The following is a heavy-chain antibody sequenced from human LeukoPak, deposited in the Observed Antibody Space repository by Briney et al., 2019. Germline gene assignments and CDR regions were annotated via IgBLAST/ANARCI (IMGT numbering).Heavy chain of an antibody. D-gene: IGHD2-15*01. J-gene: IGHJ6*03. V-gene: IGHV4-4*07. CDR1: GGSISSYY. CDR3: ARDGPLGYCSGGSCRPTRFYYYYYMDV. CDR2: IYTSGST. Sequence: SETLSLTCTVSGGSISSYYWSWIRQPAGKGLEWIGRIYTSGSTNYNPSLKSRVTMSVDTSKNQFSLKLSSVTAADTAVYYCARDGPLGYCSGGSCRPTRFYYYYYMDVWGKGTTVTVSS.